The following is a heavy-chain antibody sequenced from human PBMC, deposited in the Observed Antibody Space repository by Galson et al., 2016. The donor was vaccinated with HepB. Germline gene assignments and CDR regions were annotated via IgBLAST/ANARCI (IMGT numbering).Heavy chain of an antibody. J-gene: IGHJ3*01. CDR3: ARARYCGGANCYLDAFDL. V-gene: IGHV4-34*01. Sequence: SETLSLTCAVYGGSISGQYWSWIRQPPRKGLEWIGEINYGGNTNNNPSLKSRVTISVDTSRNQFSLNLNSVTAADTAVYYCARARYCGGANCYLDAFDLWGQGTMVTVSS. D-gene: IGHD2-15*01. CDR1: GGSISGQY. CDR2: INYGGNT.